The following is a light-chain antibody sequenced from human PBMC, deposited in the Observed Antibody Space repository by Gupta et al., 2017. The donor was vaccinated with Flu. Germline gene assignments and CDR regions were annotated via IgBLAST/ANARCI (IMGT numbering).Light chain of an antibody. CDR3: MQVLQIPRT. CDR1: LSRNVYNS. CDR2: LCF. Sequence: LSRNVYNSLDWYFQKPGQSPQLLHHLCFNRGPGVTDSFRGSASGTDFTLSISSVEVEDGGVYFCMQVLQIPRTFGQGPQVEIK. J-gene: IGKJ1*01. V-gene: IGKV2-28*01.